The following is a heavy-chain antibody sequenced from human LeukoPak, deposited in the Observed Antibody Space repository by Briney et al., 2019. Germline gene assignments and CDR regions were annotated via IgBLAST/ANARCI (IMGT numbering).Heavy chain of an antibody. CDR3: AAVSGHYTLLDA. CDR2: VDPDDGQR. D-gene: IGHD4-11*01. Sequence: ASVKVSCKISGYTLNDISVHWVRQPPGKGLEWMGGVDPDDGQRVYAQRFQGRVTMTEDTSTNTAYMWLSRLRSEDTALYFCAAVSGHYTLLDAWRQGALVTVST. J-gene: IGHJ5*02. V-gene: IGHV1-24*01. CDR1: GYTLNDIS.